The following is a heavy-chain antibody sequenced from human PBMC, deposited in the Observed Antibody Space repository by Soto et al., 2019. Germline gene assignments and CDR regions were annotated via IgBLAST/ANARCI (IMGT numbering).Heavy chain of an antibody. CDR2: ISATGGGT. V-gene: IGHV3-23*01. J-gene: IGHJ4*02. D-gene: IGHD3-16*01. Sequence: GGSLRLSCAASGFKFSNYAMSWVRQAPGKGLEWVSLISATGGGTYYADPVKGRFTISRDNSHNTLYLQVHSLTAEDTAVYYCAKDRRAGGNSAFYFDFWGQGAQVTVSS. CDR1: GFKFSNYA. CDR3: AKDRRAGGNSAFYFDF.